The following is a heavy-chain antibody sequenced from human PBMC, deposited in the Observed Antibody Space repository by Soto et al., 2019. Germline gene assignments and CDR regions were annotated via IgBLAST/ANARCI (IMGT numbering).Heavy chain of an antibody. V-gene: IGHV4-34*01. D-gene: IGHD1-26*01. Sequence: QVQLQQWGAGLLKPSETLSLTCAVYGGSFSGYFWNWIGQPPGKGLEWIGEINDRGSTTYNPSLKSRVTISGDTSKNQFSLKLSSVTAADTAVYYCARRGSWSNGWGSNYIWFDPWGQGTLVTVSS. CDR2: INDRGST. CDR3: ARRGSWSNGWGSNYIWFDP. CDR1: GGSFSGYF. J-gene: IGHJ5*02.